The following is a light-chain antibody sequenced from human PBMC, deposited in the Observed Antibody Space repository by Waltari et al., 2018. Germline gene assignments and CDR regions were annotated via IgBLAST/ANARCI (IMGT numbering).Light chain of an antibody. J-gene: IGKJ2*01. V-gene: IGKV3-11*01. CDR2: DAI. Sequence: EIVLTQSPATLSLSPGESATPPCRASPSVGRYLTWYQQKPAQPPRLLIYDAINRAPGVPARFSGSGSGTDFTLTISGLEPDDFGVYYCQQRDNWPQTFGQGTKLEI. CDR1: PSVGRY. CDR3: QQRDNWPQT.